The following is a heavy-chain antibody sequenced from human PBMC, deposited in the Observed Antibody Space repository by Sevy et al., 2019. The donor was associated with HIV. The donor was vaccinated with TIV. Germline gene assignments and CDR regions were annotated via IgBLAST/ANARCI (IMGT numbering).Heavy chain of an antibody. CDR1: GYTLTELS. Sequence: ASVKVSCKVSGYTLTELSMHWVRQAPGKGLEWMGGFDPEDGETIYAQKFQGRVTMTEDTSTDTAYMELSSLGSEDSAVYYCAAAAVPFGGYSYGSAFYWGQGTLVTVSS. D-gene: IGHD5-18*01. CDR3: AAAAVPFGGYSYGSAFY. V-gene: IGHV1-24*01. CDR2: FDPEDGET. J-gene: IGHJ4*02.